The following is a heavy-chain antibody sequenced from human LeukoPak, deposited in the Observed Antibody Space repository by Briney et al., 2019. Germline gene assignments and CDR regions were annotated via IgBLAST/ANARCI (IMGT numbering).Heavy chain of an antibody. CDR1: GFTFSSAW. CDR2: IKTKTDGGTT. CDR3: ANIFGGNSHRSDY. Sequence: GGSLRLSCAASGFTFSSAWMSWVRQAPGQGLEWLGRIKTKTDGGTTDYAAPVKGRFTISRDDSKDTLYLQMNSLKSDDTAVYYCANIFGGNSHRSDYWGQGTLVTVSS. J-gene: IGHJ4*02. V-gene: IGHV3-15*01. D-gene: IGHD4-23*01.